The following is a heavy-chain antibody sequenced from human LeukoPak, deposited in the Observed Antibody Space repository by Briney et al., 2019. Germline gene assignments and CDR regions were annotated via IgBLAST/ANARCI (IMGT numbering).Heavy chain of an antibody. J-gene: IGHJ4*02. CDR3: TRDQTPYY. Sequence: GGSLRLSCAASGFTFSSYWMSWVRQAPGKGLEWVGFIASETYGGTAEYAASVKGRFTISRDDSKSIAYLQMNSLKTEDTAVYYCTRDQTPYYWGQGTLVTVAS. V-gene: IGHV3-49*04. CDR2: IASETYGGTA. CDR1: GFTFSSYW.